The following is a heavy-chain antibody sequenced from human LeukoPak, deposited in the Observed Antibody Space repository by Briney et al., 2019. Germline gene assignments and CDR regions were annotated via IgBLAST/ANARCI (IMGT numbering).Heavy chain of an antibody. V-gene: IGHV4-59*01. Sequence: SETLSLTCTVCGGSISGYYWSWIRQSPGKGLEWIGYIYYSGNTNYNPSPKSRVTISVDTSRNQFSLKLSSVTAADAAFYYCARSGSLYYDSSGYAADYWGQGTLVTVSS. D-gene: IGHD3-22*01. CDR2: IYYSGNT. J-gene: IGHJ4*02. CDR1: GGSISGYY. CDR3: ARSGSLYYDSSGYAADY.